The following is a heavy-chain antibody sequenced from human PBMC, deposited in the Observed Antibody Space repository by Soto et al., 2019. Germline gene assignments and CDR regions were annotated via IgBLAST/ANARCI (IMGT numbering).Heavy chain of an antibody. CDR1: GGTFSSYA. CDR2: IIPIFGTA. D-gene: IGHD3-22*01. CDR3: ARDKVGYYDSSGYYRVSVPPDYYYGMDV. Sequence: QVQLVQSGAEVKKPGSSAKVSCKASGGTFSSYAISWVRQAPGQGLEWMGGIIPIFGTANYAQKFQGRVTITADESTSTAYRELSSPRSEDTAVYYCARDKVGYYDSSGYYRVSVPPDYYYGMDVWGQGTTVTVSS. V-gene: IGHV1-69*01. J-gene: IGHJ6*02.